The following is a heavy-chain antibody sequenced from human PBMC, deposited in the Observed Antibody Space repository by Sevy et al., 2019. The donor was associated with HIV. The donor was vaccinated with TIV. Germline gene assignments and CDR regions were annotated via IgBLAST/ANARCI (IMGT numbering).Heavy chain of an antibody. D-gene: IGHD3-22*01. CDR1: GFTFSNYW. Sequence: GGSLRLSCVASGFTFSNYWMNWVRQAPGKGLEWVANIKFDGGDKYYVDSVKGRFTISRDNAKNSLDLQMNSLRAEDTAVYYCARALHYDGNGYYFPSDYWGQGTLVTVSS. J-gene: IGHJ4*02. CDR2: IKFDGGDK. CDR3: ARALHYDGNGYYFPSDY. V-gene: IGHV3-7*01.